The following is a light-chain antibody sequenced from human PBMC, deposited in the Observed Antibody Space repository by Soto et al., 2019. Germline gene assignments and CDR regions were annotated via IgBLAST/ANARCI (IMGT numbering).Light chain of an antibody. CDR2: DAS. V-gene: IGKV3-11*01. Sequence: EIVLTQSPVTLSLSPGQGAALSCRAIQSISNYLAWYQQKPGQAPRLLIYDASNRATGTPARFSGSGSGTDFTLTISSLEPEDFAVYYCQQRSNWPPSITFGQGTQLEIK. J-gene: IGKJ5*01. CDR3: QQRSNWPPSIT. CDR1: QSISNY.